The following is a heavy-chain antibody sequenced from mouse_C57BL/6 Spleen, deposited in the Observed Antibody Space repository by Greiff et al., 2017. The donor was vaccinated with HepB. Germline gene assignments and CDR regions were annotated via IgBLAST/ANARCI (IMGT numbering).Heavy chain of an antibody. D-gene: IGHD1-1*01. J-gene: IGHJ2*01. V-gene: IGHV10-1*01. CDR3: VRHEGYGTGFDY. Sequence: EVMLVESGGGLVQPQGSLKLSCAASGFSFNTYAMNWVRQAPGKGLEWVARIRSKSNNYATYYADSVKDRFTISRDDSESMLYLQMNNLKTEDTAMYYCVRHEGYGTGFDYWGQGTTLTVSS. CDR1: GFSFNTYA. CDR2: IRSKSNNYAT.